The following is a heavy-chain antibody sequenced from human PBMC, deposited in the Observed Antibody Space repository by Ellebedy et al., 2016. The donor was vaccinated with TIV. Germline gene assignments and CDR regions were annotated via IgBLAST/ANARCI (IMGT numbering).Heavy chain of an antibody. CDR3: ARGGFYYGSASYYPFDF. CDR1: GYTFTNYD. V-gene: IGHV1-8*01. CDR2: MNPNRGCT. Sequence: AASVKVSCKASGYTFTNYDINWVRQATGQGLEWMGWMNPNRGCTGNAQKFQGRVTMTRNTSITTAYMELSSLRSEDTAVYYYARGGFYYGSASYYPFDFWGQGTLITVSS. J-gene: IGHJ4*02. D-gene: IGHD3-10*01.